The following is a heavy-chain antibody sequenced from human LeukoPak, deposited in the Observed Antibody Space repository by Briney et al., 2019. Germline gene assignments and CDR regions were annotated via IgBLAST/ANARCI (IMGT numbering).Heavy chain of an antibody. J-gene: IGHJ4*02. CDR2: IRYDGSNK. D-gene: IGHD3-3*01. Sequence: GGSLRLSCAASGFTFSSYGVHWVRQAPGKGLEWVAFIRYDGSNKYYADSVKGRFTISRDNSKNTLYLQMSSLRAEDTAVYYCAKDAYYDFWSGYLGYWGQGTLVTVSS. V-gene: IGHV3-30*02. CDR3: AKDAYYDFWSGYLGY. CDR1: GFTFSSYG.